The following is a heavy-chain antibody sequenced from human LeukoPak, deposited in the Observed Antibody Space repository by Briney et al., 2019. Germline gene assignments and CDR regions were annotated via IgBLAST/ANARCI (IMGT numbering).Heavy chain of an antibody. CDR2: ISGSGGST. CDR3: AKPDTASSGFIPYYFDY. D-gene: IGHD3-22*01. CDR1: GFTFSSYA. J-gene: IGHJ4*02. V-gene: IGHV3-23*01. Sequence: GGSLRLSCAASGFTFSSYAVSWVRQAPGKGLEWVSAISGSGGSTYYADSVKGRFTISRDNSKNTLYPQMNSLRAEDTAVYYCAKPDTASSGFIPYYFDYWGQGTLVTVSS.